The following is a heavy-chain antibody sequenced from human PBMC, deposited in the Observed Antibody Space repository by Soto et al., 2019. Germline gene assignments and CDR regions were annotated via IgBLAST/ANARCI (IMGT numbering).Heavy chain of an antibody. CDR1: EFTVSNHY. CDR3: ARERPTDS. J-gene: IGHJ4*02. V-gene: IGHV3-53*01. Sequence: EVQLVESGGGLIQPGGSLRLSCAASEFTVSNHYMSWVRQAPGKGLEWVSAIYSSGSTYYADSVKGRFTISRDNSKNTLYLQMNSLRAEDTAIDYCARERPTDSWGQGTLVTVSS. CDR2: IYSSGST.